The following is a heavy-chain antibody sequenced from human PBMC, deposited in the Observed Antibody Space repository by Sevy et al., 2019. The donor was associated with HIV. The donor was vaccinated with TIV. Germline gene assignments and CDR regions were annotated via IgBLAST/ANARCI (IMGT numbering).Heavy chain of an antibody. CDR1: GFTFSSYW. J-gene: IGHJ6*02. Sequence: GGSLRLSCAASGFTFSSYWMSWVRQAPGKGLEWVANIKQDGSEKYYVDSVKGRFTISRDNAKNSLYLQMNSLRAEDTAVYYCAKHAWKYYDILTGYPYGMDVWGQGTTFTVSS. CDR2: IKQDGSEK. D-gene: IGHD3-9*01. V-gene: IGHV3-7*03. CDR3: AKHAWKYYDILTGYPYGMDV.